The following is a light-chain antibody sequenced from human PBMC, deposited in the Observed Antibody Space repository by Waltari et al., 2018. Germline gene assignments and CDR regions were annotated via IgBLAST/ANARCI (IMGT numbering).Light chain of an antibody. V-gene: IGKV3-11*01. Sequence: ENVLTQSPATLSLSPGERATLSCRARQTVYTYLAWYQQKPGQAPRLLIYDSSNRAAGVPARFSGGGSGTDFTLTISSLGPEDSAVYYCQQRINWPLTFGQGTRLEIK. J-gene: IGKJ5*01. CDR1: QTVYTY. CDR3: QQRINWPLT. CDR2: DSS.